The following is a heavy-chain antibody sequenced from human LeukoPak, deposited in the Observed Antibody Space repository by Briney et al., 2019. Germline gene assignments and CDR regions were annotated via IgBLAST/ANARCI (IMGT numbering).Heavy chain of an antibody. D-gene: IGHD3-3*01. CDR2: IIPIFGTA. Sequence: SVKVSCKASGGTFSSYAISWVRQAPGQGLEWMGGIIPIFGTANYAQKFQGRVTITTDEFTSTAYMELSSLRSEDTAVYYCARLRYTESTIFDAFDIWGQGTMVTVSS. CDR3: ARLRYTESTIFDAFDI. J-gene: IGHJ3*02. CDR1: GGTFSSYA. V-gene: IGHV1-69*05.